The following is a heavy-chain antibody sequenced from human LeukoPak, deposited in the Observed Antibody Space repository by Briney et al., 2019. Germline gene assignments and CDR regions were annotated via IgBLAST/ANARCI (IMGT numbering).Heavy chain of an antibody. V-gene: IGHV3-7*01. CDR1: GFIFSSCW. CDR2: IKQDGSEK. J-gene: IGHJ3*02. CDR3: AREYPRRGAFDI. Sequence: GGSLRLSCAASGFIFSSCWMSWVRPARGKGLAWGANIKQDGSEKYYVDSVKGRFTISRDNAKNSLYLQMNSLRAEDTAVYYCAREYPRRGAFDIWGQGTMVTVSS.